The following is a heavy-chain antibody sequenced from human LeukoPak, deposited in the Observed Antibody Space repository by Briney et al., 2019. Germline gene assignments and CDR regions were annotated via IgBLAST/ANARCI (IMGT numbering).Heavy chain of an antibody. V-gene: IGHV4-59*01. J-gene: IGHJ3*02. CDR1: GGSISSYY. CDR3: ARSKNSVHYYDSSGYYFRLDAFDI. Sequence: SETLSLTCTVSGGSISSYYWSWIRQPPGKGLEWIGYIYYSGSTNYNPSLKSRVTISVDTSENQFSLKLSSVTAADTAVYYCARSKNSVHYYDSSGYYFRLDAFDIWGQGTMVTVSS. D-gene: IGHD3-22*01. CDR2: IYYSGST.